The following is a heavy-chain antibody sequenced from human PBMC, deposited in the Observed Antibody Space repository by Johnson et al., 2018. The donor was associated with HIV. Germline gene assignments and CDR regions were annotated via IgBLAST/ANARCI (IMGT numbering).Heavy chain of an antibody. V-gene: IGHV3-20*04. CDR1: GFTFSSYE. J-gene: IGHJ3*02. Sequence: VQLVESGGGLVQPGGSLRLSCAASGFTFSSYEMNWVRQAPGKGLEWVSGINWNGGSTGYADSVKGRFTISRDNAKNSLYLQMNSLRAEDTALYYCARVRTIFGVVPSLLGAFDIWGQGTMVTVSS. CDR3: ARVRTIFGVVPSLLGAFDI. CDR2: INWNGGST. D-gene: IGHD3-3*01.